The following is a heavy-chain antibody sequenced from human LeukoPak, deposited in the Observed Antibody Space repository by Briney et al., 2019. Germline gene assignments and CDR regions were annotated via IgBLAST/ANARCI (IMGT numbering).Heavy chain of an antibody. CDR1: GFTFSSYS. V-gene: IGHV3-48*04. CDR2: ISSSGSTI. D-gene: IGHD6-19*01. CDR3: ARDRNSGYSSGWYWA. J-gene: IGHJ5*02. Sequence: GGSLRLSCAASGFTFSSYSMSWIRQAPGKGLEWVSYISSSGSTIYYADSVKGRFTISRDNAKNSLYLQMNSLRAEDTAVYYCARDRNSGYSSGWYWAWGQGTLVTVSS.